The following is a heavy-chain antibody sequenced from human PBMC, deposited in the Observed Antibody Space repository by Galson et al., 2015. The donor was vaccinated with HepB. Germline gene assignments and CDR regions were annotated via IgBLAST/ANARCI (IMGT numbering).Heavy chain of an antibody. CDR3: VRMGEDVLGFLAGSNDPRDSYYGLDV. CDR1: GFIFSNHA. V-gene: IGHV3-21*06. CDR2: ISATGNRR. Sequence: SLRLSCAASGFIFSNHAMNWVRQSPGKSLQWVPSISATGNRRYYGGSMEGRFSISRDNAKSLVFLEMRGLTAEDTAIYYCVRMGEDVLGFLAGSNDPRDSYYGLDVWGQGTTVIVSS. J-gene: IGHJ6*02. D-gene: IGHD3-10*01.